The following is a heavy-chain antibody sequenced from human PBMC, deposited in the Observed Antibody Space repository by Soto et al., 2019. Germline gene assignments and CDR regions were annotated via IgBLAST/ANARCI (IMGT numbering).Heavy chain of an antibody. J-gene: IGHJ6*02. Sequence: SETLSLTCTVSGGSISSGDYYWSWIRQHPGKGLEWIGYIYYTGRTSYNPSLKSRITISLDASKNQFSVRLSSVTAADTAVYYRAVSRYCRSSSCYFYYYHGMDVWGQGTTVTVSS. D-gene: IGHD2-2*01. CDR3: AVSRYCRSSSCYFYYYHGMDV. CDR2: IYYTGRT. CDR1: GGSISSGDYY. V-gene: IGHV4-31*03.